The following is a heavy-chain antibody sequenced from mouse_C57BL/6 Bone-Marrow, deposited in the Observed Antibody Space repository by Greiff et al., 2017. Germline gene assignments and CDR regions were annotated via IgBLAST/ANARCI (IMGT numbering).Heavy chain of an antibody. J-gene: IGHJ4*01. CDR1: GYSITSGYY. Sequence: EVKLVESGPGLVKPSQSLSLTCSVTGYSITSGYYWNWIRQFPGNKLEWMGYISYDGSNNYNPSLKNRISITRDTSKNQFFLKLNSVTTEDTATYYCARDGVVAMDYWGQGTSVTVSS. D-gene: IGHD1-1*01. CDR3: ARDGVVAMDY. CDR2: ISYDGSN. V-gene: IGHV3-6*01.